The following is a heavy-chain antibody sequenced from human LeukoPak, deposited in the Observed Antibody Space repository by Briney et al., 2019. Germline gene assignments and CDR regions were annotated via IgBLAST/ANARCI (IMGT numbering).Heavy chain of an antibody. J-gene: IGHJ4*02. CDR2: IKDDGSEK. CDR3: ARGTWELRRGDY. V-gene: IGHV3-7*01. CDR1: GFTVSSSW. D-gene: IGHD1-26*01. Sequence: GGSLRLSCAASGFTVSSSWMDWVRQAPGKGREWVASIKDDGSEKNYVDSVKGRFTISRENAKNSQYLQMNSLRAEDTAVYYCARGTWELRRGDYWGQGTLVTVSS.